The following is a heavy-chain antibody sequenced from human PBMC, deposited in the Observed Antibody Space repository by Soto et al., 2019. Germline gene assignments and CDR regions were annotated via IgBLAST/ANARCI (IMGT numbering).Heavy chain of an antibody. D-gene: IGHD3-3*01. J-gene: IGHJ6*02. Sequence: SETLSLTCTVSGGSISSSSYYWGWIRQPPGKGLEWIGSIYYSGSTYYNPSLKSRVTISVDTSKNQFSLKLSSVTAADTAVYYCAISHYDFWSGYYYYGMDVWGQGTTVTVSS. CDR1: GGSISSSSYY. CDR2: IYYSGST. V-gene: IGHV4-39*01. CDR3: AISHYDFWSGYYYYGMDV.